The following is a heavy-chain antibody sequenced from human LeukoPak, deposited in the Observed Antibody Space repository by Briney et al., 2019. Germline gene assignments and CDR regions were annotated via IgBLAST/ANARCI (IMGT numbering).Heavy chain of an antibody. CDR1: GITLTNYG. CDR2: ISGSVGST. V-gene: IGHV3-23*01. D-gene: IGHD3/OR15-3a*01. Sequence: GGSLRLSCAVSGITLTNYGMSSVRQAPGNGLKCVAGISGSVGSTNYADSVQGRFTISKDHPKNTLYLQMYSRRAEDTAFYFCAKRGVVIRVILVGFHKEAYYFESWGQGALVAVSS. CDR3: AKRGVVIRVILVGFHKEAYYFES. J-gene: IGHJ4*02.